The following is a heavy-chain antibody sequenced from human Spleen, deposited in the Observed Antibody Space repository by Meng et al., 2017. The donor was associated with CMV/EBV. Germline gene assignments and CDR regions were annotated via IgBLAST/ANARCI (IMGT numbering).Heavy chain of an antibody. Sequence: LSLTCAASGFTLSSYAMNWVRQTPGKGLEWVSSIGGSSSYMYYSDSVKGRFTISRDNAKNTMYLQMNSLGPEDTAVYYCAKDTLAGVWQYYGMDVWGQGTTVTVSS. V-gene: IGHV3-21*01. CDR1: GFTLSSYA. D-gene: IGHD2-8*01. CDR2: IGGSSSYM. CDR3: AKDTLAGVWQYYGMDV. J-gene: IGHJ6*02.